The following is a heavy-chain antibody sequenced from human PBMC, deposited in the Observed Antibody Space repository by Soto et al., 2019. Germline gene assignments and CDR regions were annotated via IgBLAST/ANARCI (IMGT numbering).Heavy chain of an antibody. CDR2: IYSGGKT. J-gene: IGHJ4*01. CDR3: ARGPVREAGYFDF. Sequence: EVKLVETGGGLIQPGGSLRLSCAASGFIVSDYYLSWVRQAPGKGLEWVSVIYSGGKTDHADYVKGRFTTSRDNSKNTLYLQMNGLGAEDTAIYYCARGPVREAGYFDFWGHGTQVTVSS. CDR1: GFIVSDYY. D-gene: IGHD4-17*01. V-gene: IGHV3-53*02.